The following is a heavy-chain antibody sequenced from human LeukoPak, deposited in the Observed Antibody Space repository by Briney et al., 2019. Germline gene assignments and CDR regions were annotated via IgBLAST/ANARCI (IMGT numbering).Heavy chain of an antibody. CDR1: GFTFSSYG. V-gene: IGHV3-23*01. D-gene: IGHD3-22*01. CDR3: AKKVRLSSSGGDY. CDR2: LSGSDGTT. Sequence: PGGSLRLSCAASGFTFSSYGMSWVRQAPGKGLEWVSTLSGSDGTTYYADSVKGRFTISRDNSKNTLFLQMNSLRAEDTAVYYCAKKVRLSSSGGDYWGQGTLVTVSS. J-gene: IGHJ4*02.